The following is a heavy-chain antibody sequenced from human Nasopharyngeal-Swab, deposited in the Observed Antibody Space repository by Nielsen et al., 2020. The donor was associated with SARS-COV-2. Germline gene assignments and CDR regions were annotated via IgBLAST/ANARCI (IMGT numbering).Heavy chain of an antibody. V-gene: IGHV7-4-1*02. D-gene: IGHD6-13*01. CDR2: INTNTGNP. Sequence: ASVNVSCKASGYTFTSYAMNWVRQAPGQGLEWMGWINTNTGNPTYAQGFTGRFVFSLDTSVSTAYLQISSLKAEDTAVYYCARGSQIYLLLAAAGPRGFDPWGQGTLVTVSS. CDR3: ARGSQIYLLLAAAGPRGFDP. J-gene: IGHJ5*02. CDR1: GYTFTSYA.